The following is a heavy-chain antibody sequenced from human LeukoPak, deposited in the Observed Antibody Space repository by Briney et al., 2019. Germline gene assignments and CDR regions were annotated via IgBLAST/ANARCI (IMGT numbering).Heavy chain of an antibody. V-gene: IGHV4-59*01. CDR2: IYYSGST. D-gene: IGHD3-3*01. Sequence: SGTLSLTCTVSGGSISSYYWSWIRQPPGKGLEWIGYIYYSGSTNYNPSLKSRVTISVDTSKNQFSLKLSSVTAADTAVYYCARGLRFLEWSYAFDIWGQGTMVTVSS. J-gene: IGHJ3*02. CDR3: ARGLRFLEWSYAFDI. CDR1: GGSISSYY.